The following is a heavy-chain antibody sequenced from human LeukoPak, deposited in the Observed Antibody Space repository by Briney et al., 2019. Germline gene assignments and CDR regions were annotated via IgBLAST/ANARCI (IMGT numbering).Heavy chain of an antibody. CDR3: ARALRGYYMDV. V-gene: IGHV4-59*01. J-gene: IGHJ6*03. CDR2: VYYSGST. Sequence: SETLSLTCTVSGGSISSYYWSWIRQPPGKGLEWIGYVYYSGSTNYNPSLESRVTISVDTSKNQFSLKLTSVTAADTAVYHCARALRGYYMDVWGKGTTVTVSS. D-gene: IGHD3-10*01. CDR1: GGSISSYY.